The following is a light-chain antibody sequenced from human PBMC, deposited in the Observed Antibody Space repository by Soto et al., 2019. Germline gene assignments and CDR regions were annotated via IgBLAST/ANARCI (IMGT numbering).Light chain of an antibody. Sequence: EIVLTQSPGTLSLSPGERATLSCRASQSVSSNYLAWYQQKPSQAPRLLICGVSSRATGIPDRFSVSGSGKEFTLVISRLEAEDFAVYYCQQYGSSPCTFDQGTKVEIK. CDR2: GVS. CDR1: QSVSSNY. J-gene: IGKJ1*01. CDR3: QQYGSSPCT. V-gene: IGKV3-20*01.